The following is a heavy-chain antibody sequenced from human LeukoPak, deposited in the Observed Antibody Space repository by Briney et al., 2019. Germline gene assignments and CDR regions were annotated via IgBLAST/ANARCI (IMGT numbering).Heavy chain of an antibody. J-gene: IGHJ4*02. CDR1: GFTFSSYS. D-gene: IGHD3-22*01. Sequence: GGSLRLSCAASGFTFSSYSMNWVRQAPGKGLEWVSYISGSSSTIYYADSVKGRFTISRDNAKNSLYLQMNSLRAEDTAVYYCARGRFSYDSTGYSSFYYWGQGTLVTVSS. CDR3: ARGRFSYDSTGYSSFYY. CDR2: ISGSSSTI. V-gene: IGHV3-48*01.